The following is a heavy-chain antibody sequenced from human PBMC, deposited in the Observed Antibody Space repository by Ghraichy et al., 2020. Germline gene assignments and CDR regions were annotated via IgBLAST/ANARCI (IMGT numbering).Heavy chain of an antibody. J-gene: IGHJ3*02. Sequence: GESLNISCAASGFTFNFFWMSWVRQAPGKGLEWVANIKQDGSATYYVDSVEGRFTISRDNARNSVDLQMNSLRVEDTAVYYCARNYPSNDDSSEDAFDIWGQGTMVTVSS. D-gene: IGHD3-22*01. CDR3: ARNYPSNDDSSEDAFDI. V-gene: IGHV3-7*03. CDR2: IKQDGSAT. CDR1: GFTFNFFW.